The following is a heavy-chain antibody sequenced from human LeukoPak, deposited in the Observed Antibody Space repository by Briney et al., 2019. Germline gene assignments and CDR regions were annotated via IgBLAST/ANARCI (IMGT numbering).Heavy chain of an antibody. V-gene: IGHV4-59*01. D-gene: IGHD2-15*01. CDR3: AXXXXXXXXXCYRSSYYYYYYMDV. J-gene: IGHJ6*03. CDR2: IYYSGST. Sequence: SETLSLTCTVSGGSISSYYWSWIRQPPGKGLEWIGYIYYSGSTNYNPSLKSRVTISVDTSKNQFSLKLSSVTAADTAVYYGAXXXXXXXXXCYRSSYYYYYYMDVWGKGTTVTVSS. CDR1: GGSISSYY.